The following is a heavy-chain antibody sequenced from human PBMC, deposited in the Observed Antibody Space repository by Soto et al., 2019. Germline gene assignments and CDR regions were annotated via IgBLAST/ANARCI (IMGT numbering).Heavy chain of an antibody. CDR2: ISGSGIST. Sequence: EVQLLESGGGLVQPGGSLRLSCAASGFTFSNYAMTWVRQAPGKGLEWVSAISGSGISTFYADSVKGRFTISRDNSKNTLYLQMNSLRAADTAVYYCARDSADYASSSCYGFFGYWGQGTLVTVSS. V-gene: IGHV3-23*01. D-gene: IGHD2-2*01. J-gene: IGHJ4*02. CDR3: ARDSADYASSSCYGFFGY. CDR1: GFTFSNYA.